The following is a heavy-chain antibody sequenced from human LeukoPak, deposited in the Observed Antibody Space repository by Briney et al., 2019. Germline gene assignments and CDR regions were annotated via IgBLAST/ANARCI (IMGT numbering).Heavy chain of an antibody. CDR1: GFTFSSYS. CDR2: ISSSSSYI. J-gene: IGHJ3*02. V-gene: IGHV3-21*01. CDR3: ASLTRWLQWEKGDAFDI. Sequence: GGSLRLSCAASGFTFSSYSMNWVRQAPGPGLEWVSSISSSSSYIYYADSVKGRFTISRDNAKNSLYLQMNSLRAEDTAVYYCASLTRWLQWEKGDAFDIWGQGTMVTASS. D-gene: IGHD5-24*01.